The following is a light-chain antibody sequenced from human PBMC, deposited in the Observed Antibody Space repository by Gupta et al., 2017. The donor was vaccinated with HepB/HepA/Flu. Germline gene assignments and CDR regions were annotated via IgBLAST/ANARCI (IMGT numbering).Light chain of an antibody. V-gene: IGKV1-33*01. CDR1: QDTSNY. Sequence: DIQMTQSPSSLSASVGDRVTITCQASQDTSNYLNWYQQKPGKAPKLLIYDASNLETGVPSRFSGSGSGTDFTFTISSLQPEDIATYYCQQDDNPLLTFGGGTKVEIK. CDR3: QQDDNPLLT. J-gene: IGKJ4*01. CDR2: DAS.